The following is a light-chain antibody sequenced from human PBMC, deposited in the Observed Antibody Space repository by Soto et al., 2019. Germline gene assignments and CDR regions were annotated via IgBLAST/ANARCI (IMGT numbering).Light chain of an antibody. CDR2: KAS. J-gene: IGKJ1*01. CDR3: QQYSTYPWT. V-gene: IGKV1-5*03. Sequence: DIQMTQSPSTLSASVGERVTITCRASQTISTLLAWYQQRPGKAPNLLIYKASSLESGVPSRFSGSGSGTEFTLTISSLQPDDFATYFCQQYSTYPWTFGQGPKVEVK. CDR1: QTISTL.